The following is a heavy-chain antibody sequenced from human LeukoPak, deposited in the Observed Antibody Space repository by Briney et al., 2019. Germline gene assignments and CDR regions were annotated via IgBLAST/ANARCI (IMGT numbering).Heavy chain of an antibody. CDR2: IYYSGST. CDR3: ARESLNSGSPPYI. Sequence: SETLSLTCTVSGGSISSYYWSWIRQPPGKGLEWIGYIYYSGSTNYNPSLKSRVTISVDTSKNQFSLKLSSVTAADTAVYYCARESLNSGSPPYIWGQGTMVTVSS. J-gene: IGHJ3*02. V-gene: IGHV4-59*01. D-gene: IGHD1-26*01. CDR1: GGSISSYY.